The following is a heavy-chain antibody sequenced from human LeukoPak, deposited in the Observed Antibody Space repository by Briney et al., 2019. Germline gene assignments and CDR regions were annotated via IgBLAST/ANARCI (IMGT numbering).Heavy chain of an antibody. CDR1: GFTFSSYG. D-gene: IGHD4-4*01. V-gene: IGHV3-33*01. CDR2: IWYDGSNK. Sequence: GGTLRLSCAASGFTFSSYGMVWVGQAPGKGLEWGAVIWYDGSNKDYAYSGKGRFTVSRYNSKNKLYLHMNSLRDEDTAVYYCARDAESNRNFDYWGQGTVVTVSS. CDR3: ARDAESNRNFDY. J-gene: IGHJ4*02.